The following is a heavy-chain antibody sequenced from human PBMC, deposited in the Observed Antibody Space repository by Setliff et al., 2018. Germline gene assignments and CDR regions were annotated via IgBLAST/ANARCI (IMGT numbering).Heavy chain of an antibody. J-gene: IGHJ4*02. V-gene: IGHV4-61*02. CDR2: IYTTWST. D-gene: IGHD2-15*01. CDR3: ARDRVVVLAGRRGFYFDY. CDR1: GGSVGNSHYY. Sequence: SETLSLTCTVSGGSVGNSHYYWSWIRQPAGKGLEWIGRIYTTWSTNYNPSLKSRVTISLDTSKNQFSLKLSSVTAADTAVYYCARDRVVVLAGRRGFYFDYWGQGTLVTVSS.